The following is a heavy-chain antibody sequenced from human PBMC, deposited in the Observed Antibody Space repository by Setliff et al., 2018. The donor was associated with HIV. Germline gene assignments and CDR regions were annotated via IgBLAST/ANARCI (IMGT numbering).Heavy chain of an antibody. CDR1: GYSFSGYY. CDR3: AVASIVSTARWNH. Sequence: ASVKVSCKASGYSFSGYYLHLVRRAPGQGLEWMGWINPNSGATNYAQNFQGRVTMSRDTSISTAYMDLSSLTSDDTAVYYCAVASIVSTARWNHWGRGTLVTVSS. CDR2: INPNSGAT. V-gene: IGHV1-2*02. J-gene: IGHJ5*02. D-gene: IGHD1-26*01.